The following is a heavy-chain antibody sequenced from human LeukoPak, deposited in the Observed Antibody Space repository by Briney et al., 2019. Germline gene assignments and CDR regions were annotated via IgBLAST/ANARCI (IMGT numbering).Heavy chain of an antibody. V-gene: IGHV3-23*01. CDR2: ISGSGTST. D-gene: IGHD6-6*01. CDR1: GFTFSNYA. Sequence: GGSLRLSCAASGFTFSNYAMNWVRQAPGKGLEWVSVISGSGTSTDYADSVKGRFTISRETSKNTLYLQMNSLRAEDTALYDCAKDLHVSHYSSSSRGFDYWGRGTLVTVSS. J-gene: IGHJ4*02. CDR3: AKDLHVSHYSSSSRGFDY.